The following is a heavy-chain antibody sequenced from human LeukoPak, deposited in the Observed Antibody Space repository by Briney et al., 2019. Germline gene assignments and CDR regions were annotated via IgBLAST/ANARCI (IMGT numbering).Heavy chain of an antibody. CDR2: INSDGSST. J-gene: IGHJ4*02. CDR1: GFTFSSYW. D-gene: IGHD3-22*01. V-gene: IGHV3-74*01. Sequence: GGSLGLSCAASGFTFSSYWMHWVRQAPGKGLVWVSRINSDGSSTSYADSVKGRFTISRDNAKNTLYLQMNSLRAEDTAVYYCARWGSMIVVRGAYDYWGQGTLVTVSS. CDR3: ARWGSMIVVRGAYDY.